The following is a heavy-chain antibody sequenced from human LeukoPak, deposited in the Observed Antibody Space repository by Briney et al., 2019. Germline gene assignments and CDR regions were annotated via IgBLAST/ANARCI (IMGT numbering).Heavy chain of an antibody. D-gene: IGHD1-26*01. V-gene: IGHV3-30*02. CDR1: GFTFSSYG. CDR2: IRYDGSNK. CDR3: AKGQGIVGATTFDY. J-gene: IGHJ4*02. Sequence: PGGSLRLSCAASGFTFSSYGTHWVRQAPGKGLEWVAFIRYDGSNKYYADSVKGRFTISRDNSKNTLYLQMNSLRAEDTAVYYCAKGQGIVGATTFDYWGQGTLVTVSS.